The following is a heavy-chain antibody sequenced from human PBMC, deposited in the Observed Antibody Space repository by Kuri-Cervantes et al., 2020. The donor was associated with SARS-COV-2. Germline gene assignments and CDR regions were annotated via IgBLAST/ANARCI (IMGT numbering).Heavy chain of an antibody. CDR3: ARETYAGYYGSGSYYNSHWFDP. J-gene: IGHJ5*02. D-gene: IGHD3-10*01. Sequence: GSLRLSCTVSGASISSSTYYWGWIRQSPGKGLEWLGSIYESGDTYYSSSLKSRLSLSVDTSKNQFSLKLSSVTAADTAVYYCARETYAGYYGSGSYYNSHWFDPWGQGTLVTVSS. CDR2: IYESGDT. CDR1: GASISSSTYY. V-gene: IGHV4-39*07.